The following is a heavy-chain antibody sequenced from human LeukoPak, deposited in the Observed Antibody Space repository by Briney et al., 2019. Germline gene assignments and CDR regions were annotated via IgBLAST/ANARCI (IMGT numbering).Heavy chain of an antibody. CDR3: VGSIAAAGTGY. D-gene: IGHD6-13*01. CDR1: GGSISSSSYY. Sequence: PSETLSLTCTVSGGSISSSSYYWGWIRQPPGKGLEWIGSIYYSGSTYYNPSLKSRVTISVDTSKNQFSLKLSSVTAADTAVYYCVGSIAAAGTGYWGQGILVTVSS. V-gene: IGHV4-39*01. CDR2: IYYSGST. J-gene: IGHJ4*02.